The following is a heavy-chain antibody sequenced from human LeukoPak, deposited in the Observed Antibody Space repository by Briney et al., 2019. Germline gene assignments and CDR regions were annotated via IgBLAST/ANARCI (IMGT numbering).Heavy chain of an antibody. V-gene: IGHV3-30-3*01. CDR3: ARDTAMVTGYFDY. Sequence: RGSLRLSCAASGFTFSSHAMHWVRQAPGKGLEWVAVISYDGSKKYYGDSVKGRFTISRGNSKNTLYLQMSSLRVEDTAVYFCARDTAMVTGYFDYWGQGTLVTVSS. CDR1: GFTFSSHA. D-gene: IGHD5-18*01. J-gene: IGHJ4*02. CDR2: ISYDGSKK.